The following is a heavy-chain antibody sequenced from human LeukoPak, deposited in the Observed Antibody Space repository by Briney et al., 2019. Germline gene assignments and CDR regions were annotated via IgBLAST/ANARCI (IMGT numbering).Heavy chain of an antibody. CDR1: GFTFSSYG. CDR3: AKDEAYCGGDCYQAFDY. V-gene: IGHV3-30*02. J-gene: IGHJ4*02. Sequence: GGSLRLSCAASGFTFSSYGMHWVRQAPGKGLEWVAFIRYDGSNKYYADSVKGRFTITRDNSKNTLYLQMNSLRAEDTAVYYCAKDEAYCGGDCYQAFDYWGQGTLVTVSS. D-gene: IGHD2-21*02. CDR2: IRYDGSNK.